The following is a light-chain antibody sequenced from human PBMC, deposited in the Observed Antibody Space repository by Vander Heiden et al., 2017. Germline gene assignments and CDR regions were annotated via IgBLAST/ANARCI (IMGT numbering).Light chain of an antibody. CDR3: SSYAGGNNLL. CDR1: RRNVGAYYL. CDR2: EVN. Sequence: QSALTQPPSASASPGQSVTLSCLCTRRNVGAYYLVSWYQQHPGKAPKLMIDEVNRRPSGVPDLFSGSKSGNTASLSVSGLQAEDEADYYCSSYAGGNNLLFGGGTRLSVL. J-gene: IGLJ2*01. V-gene: IGLV2-8*01.